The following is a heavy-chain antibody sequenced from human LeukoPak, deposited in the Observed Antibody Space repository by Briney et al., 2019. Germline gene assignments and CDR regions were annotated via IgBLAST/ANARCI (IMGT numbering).Heavy chain of an antibody. CDR2: IDWDDDK. D-gene: IGHD3-16*01. V-gene: IGHV2-70*11. CDR3: ARFPGPYPYYCYYYMDV. Sequence: SGPALVKPTQTLTLTCTFSGFSLSTSGMCVSWIRQPPGKALEWLARIDWDDDKYYSTSLKTRLTISKDTSKNQVVLTMTNMDPVDTATYYCARFPGPYPYYCYYYMDVWGKGTTVTVSS. CDR1: GFSLSTSGMC. J-gene: IGHJ6*03.